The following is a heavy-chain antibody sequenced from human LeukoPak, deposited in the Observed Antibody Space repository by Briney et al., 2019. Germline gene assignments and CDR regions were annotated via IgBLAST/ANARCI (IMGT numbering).Heavy chain of an antibody. CDR1: GFTFSSYA. CDR2: ISGSGGST. D-gene: IGHD4-17*01. CDR3: AKDVRTEYYFDY. Sequence: GGSLRLSCAASGFTFSSYAMSWVRQAPGKGLEWVSAISGSGGSTYYADSVKGRLTISRDNSKNTLYLQMNSLRAEDTAVYYRAKDVRTEYYFDYWGQGTLVTVSS. V-gene: IGHV3-23*01. J-gene: IGHJ4*02.